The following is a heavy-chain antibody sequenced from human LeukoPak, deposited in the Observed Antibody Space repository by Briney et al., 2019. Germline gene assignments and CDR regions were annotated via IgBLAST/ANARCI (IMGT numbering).Heavy chain of an antibody. CDR1: GFTFSKYW. V-gene: IGHV3-74*01. J-gene: IGHJ5*02. D-gene: IGHD5-24*01. Sequence: GGSLRLSCTASGFTFSKYWMHWVRQAPGKGLVWVSRIYIDGTGIVYAGSVKGRFIISRDNAKNTLYLQMNSLRAEDTAVYYCAKAGGMATIYDGFDPWGQGTLVTVSS. CDR3: AKAGGMATIYDGFDP. CDR2: IYIDGTGI.